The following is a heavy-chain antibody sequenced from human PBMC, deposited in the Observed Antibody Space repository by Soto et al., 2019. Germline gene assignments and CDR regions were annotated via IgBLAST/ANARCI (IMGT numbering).Heavy chain of an antibody. J-gene: IGHJ4*02. CDR3: AKDMGRDWNDADPDLGVDS. D-gene: IGHD1-1*01. CDR2: VSGGGGRI. V-gene: IGHV3-23*01. CDR1: RFTFRLYA. Sequence: EVRLLESGGGLVQPGGSLRLSCAASRFTFRLYAMSWVRQAPGKGLEWVSGVSGGGGRIYYADSVKGRFIISSDNSKDTLSLQMDSLKAGDTAVYYCAKDMGRDWNDADPDLGVDSWGQGTLVTVSS.